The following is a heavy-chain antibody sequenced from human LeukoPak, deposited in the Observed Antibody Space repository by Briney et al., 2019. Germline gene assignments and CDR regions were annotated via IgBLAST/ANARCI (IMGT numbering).Heavy chain of an antibody. J-gene: IGHJ4*01. CDR3: ARGFLDFDF. CDR1: GFTFNSYG. Sequence: GRSLRLSCAASGFTFNSYGIHWVRQAPGKGLEWVAVIWYDGNNKYYADSVKGRFTISRDSSKNTVYLQMNSLRAVDTAFYYCARGFLDFDFWGHGTLVTVSS. V-gene: IGHV3-33*01. D-gene: IGHD3-3*01. CDR2: IWYDGNNK.